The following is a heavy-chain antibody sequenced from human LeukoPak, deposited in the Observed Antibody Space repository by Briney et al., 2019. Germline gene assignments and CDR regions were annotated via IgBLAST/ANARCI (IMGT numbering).Heavy chain of an antibody. CDR2: INHSGST. CDR3: ARGYGGIYYYYMDV. Sequence: SETLSLTCAVYGGSFSGYYWSWIRQPPGKGLEWIGEINHSGSTNYNPSLKSRVTISVGTSKNQFSLKLSSVTAADTAVYYCARGYGGIYYYYMDVWGKGTTVTVSS. J-gene: IGHJ6*03. V-gene: IGHV4-34*01. D-gene: IGHD3-16*01. CDR1: GGSFSGYY.